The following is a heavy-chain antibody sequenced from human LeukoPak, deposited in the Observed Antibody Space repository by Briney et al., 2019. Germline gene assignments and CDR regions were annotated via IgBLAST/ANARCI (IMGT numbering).Heavy chain of an antibody. J-gene: IGHJ3*02. D-gene: IGHD3-22*01. V-gene: IGHV4-39*01. CDR2: IYYSGST. Sequence: SETLSLTCTVSGGSISSSSYYWGWIRQPPGKGLEWIGSIYYSGSTYYNASLTSRVTISVDTSKNQFSLKLSSVTAADTAMYYCASPKTYYYDSSGYYYGAFDIWGQGTMVTVSS. CDR3: ASPKTYYYDSSGYYYGAFDI. CDR1: GGSISSSSYY.